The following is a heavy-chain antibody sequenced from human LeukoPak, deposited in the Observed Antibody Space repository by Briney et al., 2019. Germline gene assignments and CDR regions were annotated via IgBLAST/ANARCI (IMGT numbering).Heavy chain of an antibody. V-gene: IGHV3-30-3*01. D-gene: IGHD5-18*01. J-gene: IGHJ6*02. CDR3: ARGDTLGSLEQYYYYGMDV. CDR1: GFTFSSYS. Sequence: PGRSLRLSCAASGFTFSSYSMHWVRQAPGKGPEWVAIISNDGSNKNYADSVKGRFTISRDNSKNTLYLQMNSLRAEDTAVYYCARGDTLGSLEQYYYYGMDVWGQGTTVTVSS. CDR2: ISNDGSNK.